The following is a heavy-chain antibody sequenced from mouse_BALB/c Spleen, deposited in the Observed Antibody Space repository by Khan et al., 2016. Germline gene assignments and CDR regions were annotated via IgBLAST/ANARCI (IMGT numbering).Heavy chain of an antibody. Sequence: EVELVESGGGLVKPGGSLKLSCAASGFTFSSYAMSWVRQSPEKRLEWVAEISSGGSYTYYPDTVTGRFTISRHNAKNTLNLERSSLRSEYTAMYCCARAYSPYWGQGTLVTVSA. V-gene: IGHV5-9-4*01. CDR2: ISSGGSYT. CDR3: ARAYSPY. CDR1: GFTFSSYA. D-gene: IGHD2-12*01. J-gene: IGHJ3*01.